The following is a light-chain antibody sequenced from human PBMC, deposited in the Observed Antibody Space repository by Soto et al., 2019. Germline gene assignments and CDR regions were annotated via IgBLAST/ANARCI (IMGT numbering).Light chain of an antibody. CDR1: SSDIGSNY. CDR3: ASWDDALSGRV. J-gene: IGLJ3*02. V-gene: IGLV1-47*01. Sequence: QSVLTQPPSASGTPGQRVTISCTGSSSDIGSNYVYWYQQLPEMAPKLLIYKNDQRPSGISERFSGSKSGTSASLAISGLRTEDEAHYSCASWDDALSGRVFGGGTKVTVL. CDR2: KND.